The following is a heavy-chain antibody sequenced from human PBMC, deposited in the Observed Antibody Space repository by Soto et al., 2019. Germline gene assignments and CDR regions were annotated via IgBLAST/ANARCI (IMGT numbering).Heavy chain of an antibody. CDR3: ASTYYDYIWGSQAPDY. V-gene: IGHV3-15*07. CDR1: GFTFNNAW. CDR2: IKSKTDGGTT. Sequence: GGSLRLSCATSGFTFNNAWMNWVRQAPGKGLEWVGRIKSKTDGGTTDYAEPVKGRFTISRDDSENTVYLQMNSLRAEDTAVYYCASTYYDYIWGSQAPDYWGQGTLVTVSS. J-gene: IGHJ4*02. D-gene: IGHD3-16*01.